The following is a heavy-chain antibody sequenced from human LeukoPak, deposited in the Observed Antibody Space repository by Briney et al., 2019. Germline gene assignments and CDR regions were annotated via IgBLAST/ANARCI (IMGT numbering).Heavy chain of an antibody. CDR1: GGSISSGSYY. Sequence: PSETLSLTCTVSGGSISSGSYYWSWIRQPAGKGLEWIGRIYTSGSTNYNPSLKSRATISVDTSKNQFSLKLSSVTAADTAVYYCARQRPPMTTGWFDPWGQGTLVTVSS. CDR2: IYTSGST. J-gene: IGHJ5*02. V-gene: IGHV4-61*02. CDR3: ARQRPPMTTGWFDP. D-gene: IGHD4-17*01.